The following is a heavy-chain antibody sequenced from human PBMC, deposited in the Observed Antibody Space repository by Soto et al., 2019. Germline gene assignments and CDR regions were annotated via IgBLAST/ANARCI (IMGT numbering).Heavy chain of an antibody. CDR1: GFTFSSYG. V-gene: IGHV3-30*18. CDR2: ISYDGSNK. CDR3: AKDSLKEHPYYYYYYMDV. Sequence: GGSLRLSCAASGFTFSSYGMHWVRQAPGKGLEWVAVISYDGSNKYYADSVKGRFTISRDNSKNTLYLQMNSLRAEDTAVYYCAKDSLKEHPYYYYYYMDVWGKGTTVTVSS. J-gene: IGHJ6*03. D-gene: IGHD1-1*01.